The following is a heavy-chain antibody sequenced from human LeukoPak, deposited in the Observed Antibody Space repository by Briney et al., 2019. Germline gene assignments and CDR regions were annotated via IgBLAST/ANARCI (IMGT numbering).Heavy chain of an antibody. CDR3: ARASSWYYYSDH. CDR1: GFTFSSYW. J-gene: IGHJ4*02. D-gene: IGHD6-13*01. CDR2: INSDGSST. Sequence: GGSLRLSCAASGFTFSSYWMHWVRRAPGKGLVWVSRINSDGSSTSYADSVKGRFTISRDNAKNTLYLQMNSLRAEDTAVYYCARASSWYYYSDHWGQGTLVTVSS. V-gene: IGHV3-74*01.